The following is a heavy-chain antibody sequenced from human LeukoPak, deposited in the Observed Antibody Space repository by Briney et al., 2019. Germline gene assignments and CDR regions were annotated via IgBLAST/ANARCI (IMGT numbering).Heavy chain of an antibody. Sequence: SETLSLTCTVSGGSISSGSYYWSWIRQPAGKGLEWIGRIYTSGSTNYNPSLKSRVTISVDTSKNQFSLKLSSVTAADTAVYYCARGRGWLQLGGAFDIWGQGTMVTVSS. J-gene: IGHJ3*02. CDR1: GGSISSGSYY. V-gene: IGHV4-61*02. D-gene: IGHD5-24*01. CDR2: IYTSGST. CDR3: ARGRGWLQLGGAFDI.